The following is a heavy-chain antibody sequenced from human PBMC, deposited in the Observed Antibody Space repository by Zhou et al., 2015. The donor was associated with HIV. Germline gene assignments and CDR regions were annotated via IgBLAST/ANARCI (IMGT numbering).Heavy chain of an antibody. D-gene: IGHD3-22*01. CDR2: ISYDGSNK. Sequence: QVQLVESGGGVVQPGRSLRLSCAASGFTFSSYGIHWVRQAPGKGLEWVAVISYDGSNKYYADSVKGRFTISRDNSKNTLYLQMNSLRAEDTAVYYCAKEYDSTGYDAFDIWGQGTMVTVSS. J-gene: IGHJ3*02. V-gene: IGHV3-30*18. CDR3: AKEYDSTGYDAFDI. CDR1: GFTFSSYG.